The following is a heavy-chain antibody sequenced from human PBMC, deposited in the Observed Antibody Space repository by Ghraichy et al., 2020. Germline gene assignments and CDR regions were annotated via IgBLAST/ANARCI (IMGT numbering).Heavy chain of an antibody. CDR1: GGSMSNYY. D-gene: IGHD3-9*01. CDR3: ARYFDWPHAFDI. J-gene: IGHJ3*02. CDR2: ISDSGST. Sequence: SETLSLTCTVSGGSMSNYYWGRIRQPPGKGLEWIGYISDSGSTKYNPSLESRVTMSVDTSKTQFSLKLNSVTAADTAVFYCARYFDWPHAFDIWGQGTMVTVSS. V-gene: IGHV4-59*01.